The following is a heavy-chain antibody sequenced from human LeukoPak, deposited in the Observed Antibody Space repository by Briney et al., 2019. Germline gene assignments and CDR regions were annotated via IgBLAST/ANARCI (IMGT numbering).Heavy chain of an antibody. D-gene: IGHD6-13*01. CDR3: ARDPTAAPGKGAIY. CDR2: ISAYSGYT. V-gene: IGHV1-18*01. CDR1: AYTLTKYG. J-gene: IGHJ4*02. Sequence: ASVTVSCMASAYTLTKYGPNWVRHARGQGREGMGWISAYSGYTNYAQKLQGRVTMTTDTSTSTAYMELRGLRSDDTAVYYCARDPTAAPGKGAIYWGQGTLVTVSS.